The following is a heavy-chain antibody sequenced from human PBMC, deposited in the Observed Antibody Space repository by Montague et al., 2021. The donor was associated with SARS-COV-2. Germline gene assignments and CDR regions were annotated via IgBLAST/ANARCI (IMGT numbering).Heavy chain of an antibody. CDR3: ARHWGIAAAGN. CDR1: GGSITDRTYY. Sequence: SVTLSLTCSVSGGSITDRTYYWGCIRQSPGKGLEWIGAINYSGTTYYNPSLKSRVTISLDTAKNQFSLKMTSMTAADTAVYYCARHWGIAAAGNWGQGTLVTVSS. V-gene: IGHV4-39*01. J-gene: IGHJ4*02. D-gene: IGHD6-13*01. CDR2: INYSGTT.